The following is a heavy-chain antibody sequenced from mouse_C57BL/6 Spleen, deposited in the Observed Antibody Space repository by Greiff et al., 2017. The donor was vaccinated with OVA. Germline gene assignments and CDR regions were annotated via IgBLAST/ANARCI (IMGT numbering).Heavy chain of an antibody. CDR2: IYPGGGYT. Sequence: QVQLQQSGAELVRPGTSVKMSCKASGYTFTNYWIGWAKQRPGHGLEWIGDIYPGGGYTNYNEKFKGKATLTADKSSSTADMQFSSLTSEDSAIYYCARGGYDEGLFDYWGQGTTLTVSS. CDR1: GYTFTNYW. V-gene: IGHV1-63*01. CDR3: ARGGYDEGLFDY. D-gene: IGHD2-2*01. J-gene: IGHJ2*01.